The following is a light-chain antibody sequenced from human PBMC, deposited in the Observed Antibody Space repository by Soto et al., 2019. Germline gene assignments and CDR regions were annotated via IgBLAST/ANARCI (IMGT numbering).Light chain of an antibody. CDR1: QNINSW. CDR3: KQYKSYWK. Sequence: DIQMTQSPSTLSAPLGDRFTLTCRASQNINSWSAWYQQKPGKAPNLLIYKASSLENGVPSRFSGSGSGTEFTLTISSLQPDDFATYDCKQYKSYWKFGQGNTGDIK. CDR2: KAS. V-gene: IGKV1-5*03. J-gene: IGKJ1*01.